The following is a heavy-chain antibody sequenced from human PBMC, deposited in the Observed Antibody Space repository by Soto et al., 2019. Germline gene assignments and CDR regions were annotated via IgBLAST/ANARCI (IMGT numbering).Heavy chain of an antibody. CDR3: AADYGDPRWGDYNYYGMDV. V-gene: IGHV1-2*02. J-gene: IGHJ6*02. D-gene: IGHD4-17*01. Sequence: GASVKVSCKASRYTFTGFYMHWVRQAPGQGLEWMGWINPDSGGTNYSQKFKGRVTMTRDTSISTAYMEVSRLTSDDTAVFYCAADYGDPRWGDYNYYGMDVWGQGTTVTVSS. CDR1: RYTFTGFY. CDR2: INPDSGGT.